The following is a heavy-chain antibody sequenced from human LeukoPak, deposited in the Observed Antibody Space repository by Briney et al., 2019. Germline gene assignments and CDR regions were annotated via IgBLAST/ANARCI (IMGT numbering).Heavy chain of an antibody. CDR2: IIPILGIA. J-gene: IGHJ4*02. Sequence: SVKVSCKASGGTFSSYAISWVRPAPGQGLEWMGRIIPILGIANYAQKFQGRVTITADKSTSTAYMELSSLRSEDTAVYYCARDFDSSSWYSPYYFDYWGQGTLVTVSS. V-gene: IGHV1-69*04. D-gene: IGHD6-13*01. CDR1: GGTFSSYA. CDR3: ARDFDSSSWYSPYYFDY.